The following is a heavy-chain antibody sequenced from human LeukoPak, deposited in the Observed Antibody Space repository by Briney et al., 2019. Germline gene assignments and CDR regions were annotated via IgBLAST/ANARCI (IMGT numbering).Heavy chain of an antibody. V-gene: IGHV3-11*01. Sequence: GGSLRLSCAASGFTFSDYYMSWIRQAPGKGLEWVSYISSSGSTIYYADSVKGRFTISRDNAKNSLYLQMNSLRAEVTAVYYCAREGYSGYDYGDTAMVKGFDYWGQGTLVTVSS. D-gene: IGHD5-12*01. CDR2: ISSSGSTI. CDR3: AREGYSGYDYGDTAMVKGFDY. CDR1: GFTFSDYY. J-gene: IGHJ4*02.